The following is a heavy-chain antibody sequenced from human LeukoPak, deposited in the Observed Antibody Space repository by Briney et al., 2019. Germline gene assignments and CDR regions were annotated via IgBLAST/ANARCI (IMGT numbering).Heavy chain of an antibody. CDR3: ARDSFRTFDI. J-gene: IGHJ3*02. CDR1: GFTFSNYW. Sequence: GGSLRLSCAASGFTFSNYWINWVRQAPGKGLEWVANIKQDGGEKYYVDSVKGRFTISRGNAKNSLYLQMNSLRAEDTAVYYCARDSFRTFDIWGQGTMVTVSS. V-gene: IGHV3-7*01. D-gene: IGHD1-14*01. CDR2: IKQDGGEK.